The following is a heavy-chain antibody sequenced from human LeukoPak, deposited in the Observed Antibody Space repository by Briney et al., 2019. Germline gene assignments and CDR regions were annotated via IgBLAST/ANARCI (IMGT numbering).Heavy chain of an antibody. V-gene: IGHV4-39*01. CDR2: IYYSGST. Sequence: PSETLSLTCTVSGGYISSSSYYWGWIRQPPGKGLEWIGSIYYSGSTYYNPSLKSRVTISVDTSKNQFSLKLSSVTAADTAVYYCARRGRITMVRGVLVWGQGTTVTVSS. CDR3: ARRGRITMVRGVLV. J-gene: IGHJ6*02. CDR1: GGYISSSSYY. D-gene: IGHD3-10*01.